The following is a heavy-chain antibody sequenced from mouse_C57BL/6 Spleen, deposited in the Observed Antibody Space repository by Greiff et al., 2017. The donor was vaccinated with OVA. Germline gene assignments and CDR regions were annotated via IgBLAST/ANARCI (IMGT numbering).Heavy chain of an antibody. CDR1: GYTFTSYW. CDR3: AISGIITTVVATPLYAMDY. Sequence: QVQLKQPGTELVKPGASVKLSCKASGYTFTSYWMHWVKQRPGQGLEWIGNINPSNGGTNYNEKFKSKATLTVDKSSSTAYMQLSSLTSEDSAVYYCAISGIITTVVATPLYAMDYWGQGTSVTVSS. J-gene: IGHJ4*01. D-gene: IGHD1-1*01. V-gene: IGHV1-53*01. CDR2: INPSNGGT.